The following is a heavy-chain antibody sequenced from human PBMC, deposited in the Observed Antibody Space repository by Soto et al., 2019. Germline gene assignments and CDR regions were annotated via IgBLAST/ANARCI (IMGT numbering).Heavy chain of an antibody. Sequence: PSETLSLTCTVSGGSISSGDYYWSWIRQPPGKGLEWIGYIYYSGSTYYNPSLKSRVTISVDTSKNQFSLELSSVTAADTAVYYCARAPSGDGYSCEFDYWGQGTLVTVSS. V-gene: IGHV4-30-4*01. D-gene: IGHD2-21*01. CDR3: ARAPSGDGYSCEFDY. CDR1: GGSISSGDYY. J-gene: IGHJ4*02. CDR2: IYYSGST.